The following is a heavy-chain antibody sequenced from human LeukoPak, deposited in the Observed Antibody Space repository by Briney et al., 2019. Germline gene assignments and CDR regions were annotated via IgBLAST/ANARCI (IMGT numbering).Heavy chain of an antibody. CDR2: IYYSGST. Sequence: SETLSLTCTVSGGSISSYYWSWLRQPPGKGLEWIGYIYYSGSTNYNPSLKSRVTISVDTSKNQFSLKLSSVTAADTAVYYCARVAHGDAFDIWGQGTMVTVSS. V-gene: IGHV4-59*01. D-gene: IGHD2-15*01. CDR1: GGSISSYY. J-gene: IGHJ3*02. CDR3: ARVAHGDAFDI.